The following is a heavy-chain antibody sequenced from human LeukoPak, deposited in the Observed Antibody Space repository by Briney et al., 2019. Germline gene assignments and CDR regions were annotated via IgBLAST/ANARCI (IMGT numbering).Heavy chain of an antibody. V-gene: IGHV3-30*18. CDR2: ISYDGSKK. CDR3: AKAGGAYSSTYYFHY. Sequence: GRSLRLSCAVSGFTFSNYGMHWVRQAPGKGLEWVAVISYDGSKKYYADSVKGRFTISRDNSKNTLYLQMNSLRAEDTAVYYCAKAGGAYSSTYYFHYWGQGTLVTVSS. J-gene: IGHJ4*02. D-gene: IGHD6-6*01. CDR1: GFTFSNYG.